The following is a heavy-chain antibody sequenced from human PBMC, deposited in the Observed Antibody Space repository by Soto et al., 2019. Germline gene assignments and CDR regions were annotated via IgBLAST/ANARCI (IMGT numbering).Heavy chain of an antibody. CDR1: GGSISSSSYY. Sequence: TSETLSLTCTVSGGSISSSSYYWGWIRQPPGKGLEWIGSIYYSGSTYYNPSLKSRVTISVDTSKNQFSLKLSSVTAADTAVYYCASRTVTPYYYYVDVWGKGTTVTVSS. CDR3: ASRTVTPYYYYVDV. J-gene: IGHJ6*03. CDR2: IYYSGST. V-gene: IGHV4-39*01. D-gene: IGHD4-17*01.